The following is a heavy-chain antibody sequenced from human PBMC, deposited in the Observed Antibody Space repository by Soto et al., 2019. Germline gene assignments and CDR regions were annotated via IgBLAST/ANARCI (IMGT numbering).Heavy chain of an antibody. J-gene: IGHJ3*02. D-gene: IGHD4-17*01. CDR3: ARVHGDYVSYAFDI. V-gene: IGHV4-59*01. Sequence: SETLSLTCTVSGGSISSYCWSWIRQPPGKGLEWIGYIYYSGSTNYNPSLKSRVTISVDTSKNQFSLKLSSVTAADTAVYYCARVHGDYVSYAFDIWGQGTMVTVSS. CDR1: GGSISSYC. CDR2: IYYSGST.